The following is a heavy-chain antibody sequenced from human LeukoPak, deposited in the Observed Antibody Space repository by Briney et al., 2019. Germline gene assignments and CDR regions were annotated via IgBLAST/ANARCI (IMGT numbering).Heavy chain of an antibody. J-gene: IGHJ1*01. CDR2: IAYNGNPT. D-gene: IGHD3-16*01. V-gene: IGHV3-30-3*01. CDR1: GFYFHDND. Sequence: SGSSLRLSCVPSGFYFHDNDMHGVRQAPGKGLEWVAVIAYNGNPTIYTDCVKGRFTIARDNSKNTLFLQMDSLTTEDTAVYYCARDPLGGMPAYLDLGGEGTLVTVSS. CDR3: ARDPLGGMPAYLDL.